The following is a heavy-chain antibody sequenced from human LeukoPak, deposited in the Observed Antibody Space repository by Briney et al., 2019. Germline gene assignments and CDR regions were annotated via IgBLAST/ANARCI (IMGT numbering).Heavy chain of an antibody. D-gene: IGHD6-13*01. J-gene: IGHJ4*02. V-gene: IGHV3-23*01. Sequence: GGSLRLSCAASGFTFSSYAMGWVRQAPGKGLEWVSAISGRGDTYYADSVKGRFTISRDNSKNTLYLQMNSLRAEDTAVYYCATTGYSSRNYWGQGTLVTVSS. CDR2: ISGRGDT. CDR3: ATTGYSSRNY. CDR1: GFTFSSYA.